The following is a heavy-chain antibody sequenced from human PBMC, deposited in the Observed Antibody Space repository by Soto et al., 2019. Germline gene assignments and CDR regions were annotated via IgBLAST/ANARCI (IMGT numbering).Heavy chain of an antibody. V-gene: IGHV4-59*01. Sequence: SETLSLTCTVSGGSISSYYWSWIRQPPGKGLEWIGYIYYSGSTNYNPSLKSRVTISVDTSKNQFSLKLSSVTAADTAVYYCARDRSGRWLQFYYWGLGTLVTVSS. CDR3: ARDRSGRWLQFYY. D-gene: IGHD3-10*01. CDR2: IYYSGST. CDR1: GGSISSYY. J-gene: IGHJ4*02.